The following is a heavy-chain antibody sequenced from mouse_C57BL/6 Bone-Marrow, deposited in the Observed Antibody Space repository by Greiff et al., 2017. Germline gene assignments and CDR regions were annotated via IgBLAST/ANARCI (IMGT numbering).Heavy chain of an antibody. Sequence: QVQLKESGAELVKPGASVKMSCKASGYTFTTYPIEWMKQNHGQSLEWIGNIHPYNDDTKYNEKFKGKATLTVEKSSSTVYLELSRLTSSDSAVYDCSTGSTYAAYYFDVWGQGTTLTVSS. CDR3: STGSTYAAYYFDV. J-gene: IGHJ2*01. CDR1: GYTFTTYP. D-gene: IGHD1-1*01. V-gene: IGHV1-47*01. CDR2: IHPYNDDT.